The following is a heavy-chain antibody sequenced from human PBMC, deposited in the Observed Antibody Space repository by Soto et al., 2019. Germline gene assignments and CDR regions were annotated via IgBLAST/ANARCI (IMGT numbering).Heavy chain of an antibody. D-gene: IGHD4-17*01. V-gene: IGHV4-30-4*01. CDR1: GVSISSGDYC. CDR2: IYYSGST. CDR3: ARVPYYGGKHADF. J-gene: IGHJ4*02. Sequence: SETLSLTCTVSGVSISSGDYCWSWIRQPPGKGLEWIGYIYYSGSTYYNPSLKSRVTISVDTSKNQFSLKLSSVTVADTAVYYCARVPYYGGKHADFWGQGTLVTVSS.